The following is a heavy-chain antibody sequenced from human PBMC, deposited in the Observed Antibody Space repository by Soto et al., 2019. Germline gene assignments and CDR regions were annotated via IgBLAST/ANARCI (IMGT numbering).Heavy chain of an antibody. CDR3: ARRYGGALGY. D-gene: IGHD4-17*01. Sequence: SETLSLTCTVSGGSISSYYWSWIRQPPGKGLEWIGYIYYSGSTNYNPSLKSRVTISVDTSKNQFSLKLSSVTAADTAVYYCARRYGGALGYWGQGTLVTVSS. CDR2: IYYSGST. V-gene: IGHV4-59*08. CDR1: GGSISSYY. J-gene: IGHJ4*02.